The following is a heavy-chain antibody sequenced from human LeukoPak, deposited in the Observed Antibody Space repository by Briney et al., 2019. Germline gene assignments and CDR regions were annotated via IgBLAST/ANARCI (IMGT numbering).Heavy chain of an antibody. CDR2: IIPILGIA. CDR3: ARDRDRMATIFRGIGY. Sequence: SVKVSCKASGYTFTSYDINWVRQAPGQGLEWMGRIIPILGIANYAQKFQGSVTITADKSTSTAYMELSSLRSEDTAVYYCARDRDRMATIFRGIGYWGQGTLVTVSS. CDR1: GYTFTSYD. J-gene: IGHJ4*02. D-gene: IGHD5-24*01. V-gene: IGHV1-69*04.